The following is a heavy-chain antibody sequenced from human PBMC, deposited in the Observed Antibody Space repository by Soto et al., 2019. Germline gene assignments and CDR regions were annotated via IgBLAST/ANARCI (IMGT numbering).Heavy chain of an antibody. J-gene: IGHJ4*02. D-gene: IGHD2-2*01. CDR2: IYYSGST. Sequence: PSETLSLTCTVSGGSISSGGYYWSWIRQHPGKGLEWIGYIYYSGSTYYNPSLKSRVTISVDTSKNQFSLKLSPVTAADTAVYYCARVKGDGFCSSTSCFPNFDYWGQGTLVTVSS. CDR1: GGSISSGGYY. V-gene: IGHV4-31*03. CDR3: ARVKGDGFCSSTSCFPNFDY.